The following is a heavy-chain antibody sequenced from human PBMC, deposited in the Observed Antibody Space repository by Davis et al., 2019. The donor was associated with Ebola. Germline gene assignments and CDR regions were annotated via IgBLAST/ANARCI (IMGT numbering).Heavy chain of an antibody. D-gene: IGHD3-10*01. CDR3: ARERAVLWFGEPTEMDV. Sequence: ASVKVSCKASGYTFTSYGISWVRQAPGQGLEWMGWISAYNGNTNYAQKLQGRVTMTTDTSTSTAYMELRSLRSDDTAVYYCARERAVLWFGEPTEMDVWGKGTTVTVSS. CDR2: ISAYNGNT. V-gene: IGHV1-18*01. J-gene: IGHJ6*04. CDR1: GYTFTSYG.